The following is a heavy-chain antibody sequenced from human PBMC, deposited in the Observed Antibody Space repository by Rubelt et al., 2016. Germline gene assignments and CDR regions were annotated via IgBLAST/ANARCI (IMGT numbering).Heavy chain of an antibody. J-gene: IGHJ4*02. V-gene: IGHV3-7*01. CDR3: ARGRYCSSTSCYDFDY. Sequence: GLEWVANIKQDGSEKYYVDSVEGRFTISRDNAKNSLYLQMNSLRAEDTAVYYCARGRYCSSTSCYDFDYWGQGTLVTVSS. D-gene: IGHD2-2*01. CDR2: IKQDGSEK.